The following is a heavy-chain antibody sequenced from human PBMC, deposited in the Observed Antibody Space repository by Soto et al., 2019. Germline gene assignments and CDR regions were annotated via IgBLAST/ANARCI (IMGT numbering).Heavy chain of an antibody. CDR2: IYHSGST. Sequence: SETLSLTCTVSGGSISSYYWSWIRQPPGKGLEWIGYIYHSGSTYYNPSLKSRVTISVDRSKNQFSLKLSSVTAADTAVYYCARAGDSSGPVALGYWGQGTLVTVSS. V-gene: IGHV4-59*12. CDR1: GGSISSYY. D-gene: IGHD6-19*01. J-gene: IGHJ4*02. CDR3: ARAGDSSGPVALGY.